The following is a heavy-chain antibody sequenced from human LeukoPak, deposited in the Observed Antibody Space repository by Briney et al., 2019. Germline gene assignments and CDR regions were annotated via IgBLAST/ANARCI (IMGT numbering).Heavy chain of an antibody. CDR2: ISWNSGSI. V-gene: IGHV3-9*01. CDR3: AKGETVTTTSFDY. D-gene: IGHD4-17*01. Sequence: PGRSLRLSCAASGFTFDDYAMHWVRQAPGKGLEWVSGISWNSGSIGYADSVKGRFTISRDNAKNTLYLQVNSLRAEDTAVYYCAKGETVTTTSFDYWGQGTLVTVSS. J-gene: IGHJ4*02. CDR1: GFTFDDYA.